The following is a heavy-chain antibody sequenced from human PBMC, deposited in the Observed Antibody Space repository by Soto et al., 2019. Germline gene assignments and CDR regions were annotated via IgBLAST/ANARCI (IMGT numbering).Heavy chain of an antibody. CDR3: ARAIPGGWYQDYFDY. CDR2: IKQDGSEK. V-gene: IGHV3-7*01. Sequence: GGSLRLSCAASGFTFSSYWMSWVRQAPGKGLEWVANIKQDGSEKYYVDSVKDRFTISRNNAKNSLYLQMNSLRAEDTAVYYCARAIPGGWYQDYFDYWGQGTLVNVSS. J-gene: IGHJ4*02. CDR1: GFTFSSYW. D-gene: IGHD6-19*01.